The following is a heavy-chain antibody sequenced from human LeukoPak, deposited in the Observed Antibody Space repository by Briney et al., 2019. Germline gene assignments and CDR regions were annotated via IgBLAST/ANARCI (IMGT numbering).Heavy chain of an antibody. J-gene: IGHJ3*02. CDR1: GYSFTGYA. V-gene: IGHV7-4-1*02. Sequence: ASVKVSCKASGYSFTGYAMNWVRQALGQGLEWMGWINTNTGNPSYVQGFTGRFVFSLDTSVSTAYLQISSLEAEDTAVYYCARDVLTATFDIWGQGTMVTVSS. CDR3: ARDVLTATFDI. D-gene: IGHD2-21*02. CDR2: INTNTGNP.